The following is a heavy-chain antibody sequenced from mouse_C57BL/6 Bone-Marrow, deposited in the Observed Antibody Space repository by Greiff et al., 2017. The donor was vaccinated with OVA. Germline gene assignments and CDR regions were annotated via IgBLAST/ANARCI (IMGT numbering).Heavy chain of an antibody. CDR2: ISSGSSTI. D-gene: IGHD1-1*01. CDR3: ARPITTVAHYYAMDY. J-gene: IGHJ4*01. CDR1: GFTFSDYG. V-gene: IGHV5-17*01. Sequence: DVMLVESGGGLVKPGGSLKLSCAASGFTFSDYGMHWVRQAPEKGLEWVAYISSGSSTIYYADTVKGRFPISRDNAKHTLFLQMTSLRYEDEAMYYCARPITTVAHYYAMDYWGQGTSVTVSS.